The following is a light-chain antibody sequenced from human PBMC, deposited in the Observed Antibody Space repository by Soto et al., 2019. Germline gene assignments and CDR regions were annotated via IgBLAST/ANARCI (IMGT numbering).Light chain of an antibody. CDR2: GNR. CDR3: PAYDYSLTAFV. V-gene: IGLV1-40*01. Sequence: QSVLTQPPSVSGAPGQRVTISCTGNNSNLGAGYDVHWYQQLPGAAPKLVIFGNRNRPSGVPERFSGSKSGTSASLAITGLQADDAADYYCPAYDYSLTAFVFGGGTQLTVL. CDR1: NSNLGAGYD. J-gene: IGLJ3*02.